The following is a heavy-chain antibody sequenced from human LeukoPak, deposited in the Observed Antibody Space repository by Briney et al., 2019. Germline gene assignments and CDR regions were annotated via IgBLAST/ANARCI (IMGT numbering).Heavy chain of an antibody. CDR3: ARSSFIAVAGTCSDY. Sequence: ASVKVSCKASGYTFTSYGISWVRQAPGQGLEWMGWISAYNGNTNYAQKLQGRVTMTTDISTSTAYMELRSLRSDDTAVYYCARSSFIAVAGTCSDYWGQGTLVTVSS. CDR1: GYTFTSYG. J-gene: IGHJ4*02. CDR2: ISAYNGNT. V-gene: IGHV1-18*01. D-gene: IGHD6-19*01.